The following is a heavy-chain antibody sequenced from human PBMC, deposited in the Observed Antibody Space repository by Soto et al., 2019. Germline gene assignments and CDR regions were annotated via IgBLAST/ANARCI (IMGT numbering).Heavy chain of an antibody. D-gene: IGHD6-19*01. CDR2: IDYSGST. V-gene: IGHV4-39*01. Sequence: QLQLQESGPGLVKPSETLSLTCTVSGGSISSSSYYWGWLRQPQGKGLEWIGSIDYSGSTYYNPSLKGRVTISVDTSKNQFSLKLSSVTAADTAVYYCARHSAVAGPDPNWFDPWGQGTLVTVSS. CDR3: ARHSAVAGPDPNWFDP. CDR1: GGSISSSSYY. J-gene: IGHJ5*02.